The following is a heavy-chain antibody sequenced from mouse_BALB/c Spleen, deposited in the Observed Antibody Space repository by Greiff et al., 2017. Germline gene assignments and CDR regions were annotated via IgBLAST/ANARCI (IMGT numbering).Heavy chain of an antibody. CDR2: ISSGGSYT. J-gene: IGHJ4*01. CDR1: GFTFSSYA. V-gene: IGHV5-9-4*01. D-gene: IGHD2-1*01. CDR3: ARDQRGNYDYAIDY. Sequence: EVKLVESGGGLVQPGGSLKLSCAASGFTFSSYAMSWVRQSPEKRLEWVAEISSGGSYTYYPDTVTGRFTISRDNAKNTLYLEMSSLRSEDTAMYYCARDQRGNYDYAIDYWGQGTSVTVSS.